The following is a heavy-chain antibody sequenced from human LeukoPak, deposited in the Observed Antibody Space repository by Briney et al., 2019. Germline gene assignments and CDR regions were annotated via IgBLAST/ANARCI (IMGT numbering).Heavy chain of an antibody. J-gene: IGHJ4*02. CDR1: GITFSSFT. CDR2: ISGSGDRT. D-gene: IGHD4-4*01. CDR3: ARKSPYDSSNTYVDY. Sequence: TGGSLRLSCAVSGITFSSFTMSWVRQAPGKGLQWVSAISGSGDRTYYADSVKGRFTISRDNSKNTLYLQMNSLRAEDTAVYFCARKSPYDSSNTYVDYWGQGTLVTVSS. V-gene: IGHV3-23*01.